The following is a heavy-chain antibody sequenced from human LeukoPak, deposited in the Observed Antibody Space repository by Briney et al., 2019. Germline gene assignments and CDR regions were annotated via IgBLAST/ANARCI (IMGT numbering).Heavy chain of an antibody. J-gene: IGHJ1*01. D-gene: IGHD4-23*01. CDR2: INPNSGGT. Sequence: GASVKVSCKASGYTFTGYYMHWVRQAPGQGLEWMGWINPNSGGTNYAQKFQGRVTMTRDTSISTAYMELSRLRSDDTAVYYCARDPDYGGNRFQHWGQGTLVTVSS. CDR1: GYTFTGYY. CDR3: ARDPDYGGNRFQH. V-gene: IGHV1-2*02.